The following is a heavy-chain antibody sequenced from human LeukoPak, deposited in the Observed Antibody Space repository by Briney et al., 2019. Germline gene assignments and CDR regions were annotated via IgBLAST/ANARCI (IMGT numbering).Heavy chain of an antibody. Sequence: GGSLRLSCAASGFTFSTYWMNWVRQAPGKGPEWVANIKQDGSEQNYVDSVKGRFTVSRDNGKKLLYLQMNSLRAEDTAMYYCARGRVTGDWGQGTLVTASS. V-gene: IGHV3-7*04. CDR2: IKQDGSEQ. CDR3: ARGRVTGD. CDR1: GFTFSTYW. D-gene: IGHD3-10*01. J-gene: IGHJ4*02.